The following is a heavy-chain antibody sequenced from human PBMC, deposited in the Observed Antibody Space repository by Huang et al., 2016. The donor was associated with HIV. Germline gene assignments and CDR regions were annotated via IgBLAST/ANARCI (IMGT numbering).Heavy chain of an antibody. CDR3: ARSAYGDLDY. CDR2: RNPNTGNA. CDR1: GYTFTNYD. V-gene: IGHV1-8*02. Sequence: QVHLVQSGAEVKKPGASVKVSCKASGYTFTNYDINWVRQAPGRGVEWMGWRNPNTGNAGFAQSVQGRVTMTRKTSITTAYMELTSLTSEDTAVYYCARSAYGDLDYWGLGTLVIVSS. J-gene: IGHJ4*02. D-gene: IGHD4-17*01.